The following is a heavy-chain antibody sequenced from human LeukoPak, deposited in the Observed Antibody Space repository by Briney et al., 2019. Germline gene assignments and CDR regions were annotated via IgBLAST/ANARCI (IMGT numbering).Heavy chain of an antibody. D-gene: IGHD5-24*01. CDR3: ARGRWLPNAFDI. J-gene: IGHJ3*02. V-gene: IGHV4-59*01. CDR1: GDSINSYY. CDR2: IYYSGRT. Sequence: SETLSLTCTVSGDSINSYYWNWIRQPPGKGLEWIGYIYYSGRTDYNPSLKSRVTISVDTSKHQFSMKLKSVTAADTSVYFCARGRWLPNAFDIWGQGTMVTV.